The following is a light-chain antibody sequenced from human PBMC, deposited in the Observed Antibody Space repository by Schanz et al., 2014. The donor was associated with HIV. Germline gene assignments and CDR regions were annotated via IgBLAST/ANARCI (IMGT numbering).Light chain of an antibody. J-gene: IGKJ4*01. CDR3: QQRSNWPRGT. CDR1: QSVSTY. V-gene: IGKV3-11*01. Sequence: ETVMTQSPATLSVFPGEGVTLSCRASQSVSTYLAWYQQKPGQAPRLLIYDASNRATGIPARFSGSGSGTDFTLTISSLEPEDFAVYYCQQRSNWPRGTFGGGTTVEIK. CDR2: DAS.